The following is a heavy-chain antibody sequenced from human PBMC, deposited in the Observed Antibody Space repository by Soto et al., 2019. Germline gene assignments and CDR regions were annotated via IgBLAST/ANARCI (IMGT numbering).Heavy chain of an antibody. CDR2: ISSSGSTI. Sequence: EVQLVESGGGLVQPGGSLRLSCAASGFTFSSYEMNWVRQAPGKGLEWVSYISSSGSTIYYADSVKGRFTISRDNAKNSLYLQMNSLRAEDTAVYHCARAWAFGELTTVYYYYGMDVWGQGTTVTVSS. D-gene: IGHD3-10*01. CDR3: ARAWAFGELTTVYYYYGMDV. J-gene: IGHJ6*02. V-gene: IGHV3-48*03. CDR1: GFTFSSYE.